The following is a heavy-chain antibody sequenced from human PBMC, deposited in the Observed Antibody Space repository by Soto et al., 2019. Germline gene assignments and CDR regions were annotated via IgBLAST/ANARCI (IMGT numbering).Heavy chain of an antibody. J-gene: IGHJ3*02. V-gene: IGHV3-23*01. CDR3: AKPSEKWDPEREAGAFDI. CDR1: GFTFSSYA. Sequence: GGSLRLSCAASGFTFSSYAMSWVRQAPGKGLEWVSAISGSGGSTYYADSVKGRFTISRDNSKNTLYLQMDSLRAEDTAVYYCAKPSEKWDPEREAGAFDIWGQGTMVTVSS. D-gene: IGHD1-26*01. CDR2: ISGSGGST.